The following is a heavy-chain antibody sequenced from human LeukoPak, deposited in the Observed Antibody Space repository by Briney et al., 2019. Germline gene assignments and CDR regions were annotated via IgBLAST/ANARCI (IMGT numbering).Heavy chain of an antibody. CDR1: GESFSGYY. J-gene: IGHJ4*02. CDR3: AREATVVTHFDY. V-gene: IGHV4-34*01. Sequence: SETLSLICAVYGESFSGYYWSWIRQPPGKGLEWIGEINHSGSTNYNPSLKSRVTISVDTSKNQFSLKLSSVTAADTAVYYCAREATVVTHFDYWGQGTLVTVSS. CDR2: INHSGST. D-gene: IGHD4-23*01.